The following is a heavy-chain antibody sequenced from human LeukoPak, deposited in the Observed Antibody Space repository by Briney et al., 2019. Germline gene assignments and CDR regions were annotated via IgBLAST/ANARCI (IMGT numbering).Heavy chain of an antibody. CDR2: FSGSGGST. Sequence: GGSLRLSCAASGFTFDDYGMSWVRQAPGKGLEWVSVFSGSGGSTYSADSVKGRFTISRDNSKNTLYLQMNTLTAEDTAVYYCAKLVPSDDFWSGYLGWFDPWGQGTLVTVSS. CDR3: AKLVPSDDFWSGYLGWFDP. V-gene: IGHV3-23*01. J-gene: IGHJ5*02. CDR1: GFTFDDYG. D-gene: IGHD3-3*01.